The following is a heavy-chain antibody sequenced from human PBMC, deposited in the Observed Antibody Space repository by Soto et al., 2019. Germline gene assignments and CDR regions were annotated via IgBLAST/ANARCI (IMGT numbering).Heavy chain of an antibody. CDR2: IKSKTDGGTT. V-gene: IGHV3-15*07. J-gene: IGHJ6*02. CDR3: TTERNDRSPTKYCSGGSCRRLLRGYYYGMDV. Sequence: GGSLRLSCAASGFTFSNAWMNWVRQAPGKGLEWVGRIKSKTDGGTTDYAAPVKGRFTISRDDSKNTLYLQMNSLKTENTAVYYCTTERNDRSPTKYCSGGSCRRLLRGYYYGMDVWGQGTTVTVSS. D-gene: IGHD2-15*01. CDR1: GFTFSNAW.